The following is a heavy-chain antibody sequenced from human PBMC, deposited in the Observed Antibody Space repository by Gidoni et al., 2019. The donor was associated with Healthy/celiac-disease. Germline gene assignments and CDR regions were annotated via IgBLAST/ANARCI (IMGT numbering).Heavy chain of an antibody. J-gene: IGHJ4*02. D-gene: IGHD2-15*01. Sequence: QVQLVQSGAAVQKPGSSVKVSCKASGELFSSYAIRWVRKAPGQGLEWMGGINPIFSTANYAQKCQSRVTITADESTSTAYMELSSLRSEDTAVYYCARRALCSGGSCYSIGVGYFDYWGQGTLVTVSS. CDR1: GELFSSYA. V-gene: IGHV1-69*01. CDR3: ARRALCSGGSCYSIGVGYFDY. CDR2: INPIFSTA.